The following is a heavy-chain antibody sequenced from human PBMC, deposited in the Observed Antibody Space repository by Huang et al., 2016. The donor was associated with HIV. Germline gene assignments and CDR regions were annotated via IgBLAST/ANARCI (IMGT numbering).Heavy chain of an antibody. J-gene: IGHJ5*01. V-gene: IGHV3-30*18. CDR1: GFSFSSYG. CDR3: AKGSGHFDS. D-gene: IGHD2-8*02. CDR2: SSYDGNGR. Sequence: QVWLVESGGGVVQPGRPLRLSCGGSGFSFSSYGIHWVRQAPGKGLEWVAFSSYDGNGRSYAGSVKGRFSISRQNSKSTVSLQMNSLRVEDSGVYFCAKGSGHFDSWGQGTLVTVSP.